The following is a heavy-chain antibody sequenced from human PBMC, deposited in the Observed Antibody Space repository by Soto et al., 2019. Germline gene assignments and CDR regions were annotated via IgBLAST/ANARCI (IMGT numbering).Heavy chain of an antibody. CDR1: GFTFSNAW. J-gene: IGHJ4*02. CDR2: IKSKIDGGTT. CDR3: TTDDPINRY. Sequence: SLRLSCAASGFTFSNAWMSWVRQAPGKGLEWVGRIKSKIDGGTTDYAAPVKGRFTISRDDSKNTLYLQMNSLKTEDTAVYYCTTDDPINRYWGQGTQVTVSS. V-gene: IGHV3-15*01.